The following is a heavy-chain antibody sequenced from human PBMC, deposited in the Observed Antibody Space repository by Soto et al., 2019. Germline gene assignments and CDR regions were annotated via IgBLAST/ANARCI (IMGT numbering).Heavy chain of an antibody. Sequence: LTCTVSGGSISSYYWSWVRQAPGKGLEWVGRVRSKSDGGTTDYAAPVKGRFTISRDDSKNTLYLQMNSLKTEDTAVYYCTTEAPGGSNFDYWGQGTLVTVSS. CDR3: TTEAPGGSNFDY. V-gene: IGHV3-15*01. D-gene: IGHD2-15*01. J-gene: IGHJ4*02. CDR1: GGSISSYY. CDR2: VRSKSDGGTT.